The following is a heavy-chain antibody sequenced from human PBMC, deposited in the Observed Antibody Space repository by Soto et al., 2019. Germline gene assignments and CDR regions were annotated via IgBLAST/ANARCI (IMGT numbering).Heavy chain of an antibody. CDR1: GFTFSSYA. J-gene: IGHJ4*02. V-gene: IGHV3-23*01. CDR2: ISGSGGST. Sequence: GGSLRLSCAASGFTFSSYAMSWVRQAPGKGLEWVSAISGSGGSTYYADSVKGRFTISRDNSKNTLYLQMNSLRAGDTAVYYCAKGSSGYWEYYFDYWGQGTLVTVSS. D-gene: IGHD3-22*01. CDR3: AKGSSGYWEYYFDY.